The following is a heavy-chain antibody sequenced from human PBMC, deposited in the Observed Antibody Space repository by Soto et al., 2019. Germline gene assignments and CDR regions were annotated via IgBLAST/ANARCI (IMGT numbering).Heavy chain of an antibody. V-gene: IGHV3-30-3*01. D-gene: IGHD1-26*01. CDR2: TSYDGSNK. Sequence: QVQVVESGGGVVQPGRSLRLSCVASGFTFSNYAMHWVRQAPGKGLEWVAVTSYDGSNKYYADSVKGRFTISRDNSKNTLYLQMNSLRGEDTAVYYCARPPYRWGYYGMDVWGQGTTVTVSS. J-gene: IGHJ6*02. CDR3: ARPPYRWGYYGMDV. CDR1: GFTFSNYA.